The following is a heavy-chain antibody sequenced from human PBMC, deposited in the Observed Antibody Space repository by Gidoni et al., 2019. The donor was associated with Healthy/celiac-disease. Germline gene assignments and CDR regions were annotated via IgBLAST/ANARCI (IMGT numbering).Heavy chain of an antibody. CDR3: AREYGSGSYFPNDAFDI. Sequence: QVQLVQSGSELKKPGASVKVSCKASGYTFPSYAMNWVRQAPGQGLEWMGWINTNTGNPTYAQVFTGRFVFSLDTSVSTAYLQISSLKAEDTAVYYCAREYGSGSYFPNDAFDIWGQGTMVTVSS. V-gene: IGHV7-4-1*02. D-gene: IGHD3-10*01. J-gene: IGHJ3*02. CDR2: INTNTGNP. CDR1: GYTFPSYA.